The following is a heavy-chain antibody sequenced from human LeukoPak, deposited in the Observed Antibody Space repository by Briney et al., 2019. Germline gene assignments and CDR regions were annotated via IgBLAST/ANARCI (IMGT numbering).Heavy chain of an antibody. Sequence: GGSLRLSCAASGFTFSGYAMSWVRQAPGKGLEWVSAISGSGGSTYYADSVKGRFTISRDNSKNTLYLQMNSLRAEDTAVYYCAQVILTSLYYYDSSGYYPWGQGTLVTVSS. CDR3: AQVILTSLYYYDSSGYYP. V-gene: IGHV3-23*01. CDR1: GFTFSGYA. CDR2: ISGSGGST. D-gene: IGHD3-22*01. J-gene: IGHJ5*02.